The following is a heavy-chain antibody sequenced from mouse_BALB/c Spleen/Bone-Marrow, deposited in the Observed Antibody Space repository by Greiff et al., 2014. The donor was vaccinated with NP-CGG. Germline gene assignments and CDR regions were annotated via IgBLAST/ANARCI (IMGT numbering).Heavy chain of an antibody. CDR3: ARSGSSSGYFDY. V-gene: IGHV5-17*02. J-gene: IGHJ2*01. CDR2: ISSGSSTI. Sequence: DVKLVESGGGLVRPGGSRKLSCAASGFTFSSFAMHWVRQAPEKGLEWVAYISSGSSTIYYADTVMGRFTISRDNPKNTLFLQMTSLRSEDTAMYYCARSGSSSGYFDYWGQGTTLTVSS. CDR1: GFTFSSFA. D-gene: IGHD1-1*01.